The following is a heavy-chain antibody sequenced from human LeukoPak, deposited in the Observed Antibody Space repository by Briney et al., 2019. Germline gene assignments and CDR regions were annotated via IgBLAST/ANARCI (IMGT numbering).Heavy chain of an antibody. V-gene: IGHV4-38-2*02. CDR2: IHHSGT. J-gene: IGHJ4*02. CDR3: ARVSGSYYKAIDY. Sequence: TSETLSLTCTVSGYSISSGYYWGWIRQSPGKGLEWIGNIHHSGTYYNASLKSRATISEGTSNNQFSLKLSSVTAADTAVYFCARVSGSYYKAIDYWGQGTLVTVSS. CDR1: GYSISSGYY. D-gene: IGHD1-26*01.